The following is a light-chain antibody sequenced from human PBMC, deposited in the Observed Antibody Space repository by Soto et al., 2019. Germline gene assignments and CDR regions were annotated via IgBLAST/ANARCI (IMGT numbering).Light chain of an antibody. CDR3: QQYGNSVWT. V-gene: IGKV3-20*01. CDR2: GAS. CDR1: QSVSSTY. J-gene: IGKJ1*01. Sequence: EIVLTQSPGTLSLSPGERATLSCRASQSVSSTYSAWYQQKPGQSPRLLIYGASNRATGIPDRFSGSGSGTDFTLTISRLEPEDFAVYYCQQYGNSVWTFGQGTKVEIK.